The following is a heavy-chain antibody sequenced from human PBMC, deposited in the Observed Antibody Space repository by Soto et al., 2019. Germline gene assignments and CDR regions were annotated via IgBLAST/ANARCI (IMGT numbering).Heavy chain of an antibody. Sequence: QVQLVQSGAEVKKPRSSVKVSCKASGGTFSSYAISWVRQAPGQGLEWMGGIIPIFGTANYAQKFQGRVTITADESTSTAYMELSSLRSEDTAVYYCAREPGIAVAGSEYFQHWGQGTLVTVSS. D-gene: IGHD6-19*01. CDR2: IIPIFGTA. CDR3: AREPGIAVAGSEYFQH. J-gene: IGHJ1*01. CDR1: GGTFSSYA. V-gene: IGHV1-69*01.